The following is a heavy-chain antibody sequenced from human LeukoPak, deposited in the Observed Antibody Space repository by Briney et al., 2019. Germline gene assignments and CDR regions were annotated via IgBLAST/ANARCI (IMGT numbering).Heavy chain of an antibody. D-gene: IGHD2-15*01. CDR3: AKDREDIVVVVAATPLDY. CDR2: IDNFATSI. Sequence: PGGSLRLSCAASGLTFSSYEMNWVRQTPGKGLEWLSYIDNFATSIYYADSVKGRFTISRDNSKNTVYLQMNSLTAEDTAVYYCAKDREDIVVVVAATPLDYWGQGTLVTVSS. CDR1: GLTFSSYE. V-gene: IGHV3-48*03. J-gene: IGHJ4*02.